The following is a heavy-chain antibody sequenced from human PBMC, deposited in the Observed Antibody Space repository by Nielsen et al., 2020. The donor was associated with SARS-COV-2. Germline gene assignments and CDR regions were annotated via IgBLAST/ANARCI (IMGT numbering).Heavy chain of an antibody. Sequence: GESLKISCAASGFTFSSYAMSWVRQAPGKGLEWVSAISGSGGTTYYADSVKGRFTISRDNSKNTLYLQMNSLRAEDTAVYYCAKGPSSWYREDYYFDYWGQGTLVTVSS. CDR3: AKGPSSWYREDYYFDY. J-gene: IGHJ4*02. V-gene: IGHV3-23*01. CDR1: GFTFSSYA. CDR2: ISGSGGTT. D-gene: IGHD6-13*01.